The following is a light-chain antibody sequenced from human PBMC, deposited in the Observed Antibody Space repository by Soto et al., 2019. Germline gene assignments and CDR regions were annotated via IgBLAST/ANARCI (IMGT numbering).Light chain of an antibody. V-gene: IGKV3-20*01. CDR3: QQYDNSLIT. Sequence: EMVLTQSPGILSLSPGERATLSCRASQSVSSSYLAWYQQKPGQAPRLLIHGASSRATGIPDRFSGSGSGTDFPLTISRLEPEDFAVYYCQQYDNSLITFGQGTRLEIK. CDR1: QSVSSSY. J-gene: IGKJ5*01. CDR2: GAS.